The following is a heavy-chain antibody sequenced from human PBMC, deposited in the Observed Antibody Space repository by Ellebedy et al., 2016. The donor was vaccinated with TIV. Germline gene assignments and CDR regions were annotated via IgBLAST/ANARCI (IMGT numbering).Heavy chain of an antibody. D-gene: IGHD2/OR15-2a*01. Sequence: SETLSLTCSASGGSITTNNWAWIRQPPGKGLEWIGYIYYSGITKYNPSLQSRGTMSLDTSKNQFSLRLRSVTAADTAVYFCARFYLNWFDPWGQGALVTVSS. CDR2: IYYSGIT. CDR1: GGSITTNN. J-gene: IGHJ5*02. V-gene: IGHV4-59*01. CDR3: ARFYLNWFDP.